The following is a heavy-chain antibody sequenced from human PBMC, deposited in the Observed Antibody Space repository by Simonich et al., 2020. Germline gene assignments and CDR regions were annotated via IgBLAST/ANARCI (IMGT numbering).Heavy chain of an antibody. J-gene: IGHJ3*02. Sequence: QVQLVQSGAEVKKPGASVKVSCKASGYTFTGYYMHWVRQAPGQGFGWVGWINPNRGGTNYDQKVQGRVPMTRDTSISTAYMELSRLRSDDTAVYYCARVRFEAFDIWGQGTMVTVSS. CDR3: ARVRFEAFDI. CDR2: INPNRGGT. CDR1: GYTFTGYY. V-gene: IGHV1-2*02.